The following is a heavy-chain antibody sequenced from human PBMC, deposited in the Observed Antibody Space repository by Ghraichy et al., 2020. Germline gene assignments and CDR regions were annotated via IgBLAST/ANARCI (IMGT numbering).Heavy chain of an antibody. CDR2: IYYSGST. Sequence: SETLSLTCTVSGGSISSYYWSWIRQPPGKGLEWIGYIYYSGSTNYNPSLKSRVTISVDTSKNQFSLKLSSVTAADTAVYYCARVVYGSGLDYFDYWGQGTLVTVSS. CDR3: ARVVYGSGLDYFDY. CDR1: GGSISSYY. D-gene: IGHD3-10*01. V-gene: IGHV4-59*01. J-gene: IGHJ4*02.